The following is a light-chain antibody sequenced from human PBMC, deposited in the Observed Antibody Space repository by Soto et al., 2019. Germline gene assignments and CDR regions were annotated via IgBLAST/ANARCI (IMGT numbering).Light chain of an antibody. V-gene: IGKV3-20*01. CDR2: GAS. CDR1: QSVNSR. CDR3: QQYFTSPIT. Sequence: IVLTQSPGTLALSPGERATLSCRASQSVNSRLAWYQHKPGQAPRLLISGASNRASGIPARFSAWGSGTDFTLTISRVDPADFAFYYCQQYFTSPITFGQGTLLEIK. J-gene: IGKJ5*01.